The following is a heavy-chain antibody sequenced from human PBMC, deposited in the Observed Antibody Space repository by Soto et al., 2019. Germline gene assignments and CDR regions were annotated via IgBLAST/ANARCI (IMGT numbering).Heavy chain of an antibody. CDR2: ISTNRGHT. Sequence: QVQLVQSGAEVKKPGASVKVSCKASGYTFTNYGISWVRQAPGQGLEWMGWISTNRGHTDYAQNRRGRVTMTTDTSTTTAYMELRSLRSDDTAVYCCAREEYRQLDHWGQGTLVTVSS. CDR1: GYTFTNYG. J-gene: IGHJ5*02. V-gene: IGHV1-18*04. CDR3: AREEYRQLDH. D-gene: IGHD3-16*02.